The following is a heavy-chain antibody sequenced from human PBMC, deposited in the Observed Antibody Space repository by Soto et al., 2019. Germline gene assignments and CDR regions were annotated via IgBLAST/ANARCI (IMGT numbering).Heavy chain of an antibody. CDR2: IIPSFGTV. D-gene: IGHD1-1*01. J-gene: IGHJ4*02. CDR1: GGTFSNYP. CDR3: ARPRTVATTKGYDY. V-gene: IGHV1-69*01. Sequence: QVQLVQSGAEVKKPGSSVKVSCKASGGTFSNYPFTWVRQAPGQGLEWMGGIIPSFGTVTYAQKFQGRLTISADESTSTAYMEMSGLTSEDTAVYYCARPRTVATTKGYDYWGQGTLVTVSS.